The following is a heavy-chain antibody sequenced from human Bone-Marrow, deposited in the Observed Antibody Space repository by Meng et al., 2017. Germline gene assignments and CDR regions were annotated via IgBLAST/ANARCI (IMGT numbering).Heavy chain of an antibody. J-gene: IGHJ4*02. CDR3: ARDEDISAAGKLFGDY. D-gene: IGHD6-13*01. CDR1: GYNFPDYW. CDR2: IDPKSGDT. Sequence: VKLVQSGAGVKKPGASVKVSCKPSGYNFPDYWLHWVRRAPGQGLEWMGRIDPKSGDTHYAQRFQGRVTMTGDTSISTAYKELSGLRSDDTAMYYCARDEDISAAGKLFGDYWGQGTLVTVSS. V-gene: IGHV1-2*06.